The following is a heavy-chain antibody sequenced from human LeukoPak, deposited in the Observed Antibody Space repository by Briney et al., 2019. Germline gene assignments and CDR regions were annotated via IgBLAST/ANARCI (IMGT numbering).Heavy chain of an antibody. Sequence: SSETLSLTCSVSGGSVSNYYWSWIRQPPGKGVEWIGYVYYTGSTNYNPSLKSRVTMFEDKSKNQFSLRLYSVTVADTAVYYCARHFAYSSSSYFDYWGQGSLVTVSS. J-gene: IGHJ4*02. CDR1: GGSVSNYY. CDR2: VYYTGST. V-gene: IGHV4-59*08. CDR3: ARHFAYSSSSYFDY. D-gene: IGHD6-6*01.